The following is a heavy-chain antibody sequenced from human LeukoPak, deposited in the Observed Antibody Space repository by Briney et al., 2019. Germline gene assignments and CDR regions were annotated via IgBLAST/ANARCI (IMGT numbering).Heavy chain of an antibody. V-gene: IGHV4-59*01. CDR3: ARYSSSWYYIDY. J-gene: IGHJ4*02. D-gene: IGHD6-13*01. Sequence: SETLSLTCTVSGGSISSYYWSWIRQPPGKGLEWIGYIYYSGSTNYNPSLKSRVTISVDTSKNQFSLKLSSVTAADTAVYYCARYSSSWYYIDYWGQGTLVTVSS. CDR1: GGSISSYY. CDR2: IYYSGST.